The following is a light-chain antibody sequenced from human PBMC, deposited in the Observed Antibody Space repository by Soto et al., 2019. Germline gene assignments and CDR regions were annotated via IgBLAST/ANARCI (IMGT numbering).Light chain of an antibody. CDR3: QQYASSAIT. V-gene: IGKV3-20*01. CDR2: GAS. J-gene: IGKJ5*01. CDR1: QSVSSSY. Sequence: EIVLTQSPATLSLSPGERATLSCSASQSVSSSYLAWYQQKSGQAPRLLIYGASRRATGIPDRFSGSGSGTDFTLTINKLEPEDFAVYYCQQYASSAITFGQGTRLEIK.